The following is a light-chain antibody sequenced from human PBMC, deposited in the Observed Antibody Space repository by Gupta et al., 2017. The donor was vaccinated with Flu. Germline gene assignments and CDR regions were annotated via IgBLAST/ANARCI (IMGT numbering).Light chain of an antibody. CDR2: KTS. J-gene: IGKJ3*01. CDR1: QSISSW. CDR3: QQYNSYSST. V-gene: IGKV1-5*03. Sequence: DIQMTQSPSTLSASVGDRATITCRASQSISSWLAWYQQKPGKAPKLLIYKTSTLESGVPSRFSGSGSGTEFTLTISSLQPDDFATYYCQQYNSYSSTFGPGTKVDIK.